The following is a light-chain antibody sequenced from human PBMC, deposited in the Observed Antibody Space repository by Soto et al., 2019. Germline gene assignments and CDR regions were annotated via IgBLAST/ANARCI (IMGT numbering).Light chain of an antibody. V-gene: IGKV3-20*01. Sequence: EIVLTQSPGPLSLSPGERATLSCRASQSVSSSDLAWYQQKPGQSPRLLIYGASSRATGIPGRLSGSGSGTDFTLTISRLEPEDFAVYFCQQYGSSPTFGQGTKVDIK. J-gene: IGKJ1*01. CDR2: GAS. CDR1: QSVSSSD. CDR3: QQYGSSPT.